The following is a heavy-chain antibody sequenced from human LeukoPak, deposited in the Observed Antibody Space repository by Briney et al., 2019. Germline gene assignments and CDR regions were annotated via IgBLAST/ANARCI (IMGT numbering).Heavy chain of an antibody. D-gene: IGHD1-26*01. CDR3: VRDLGGRSGH. V-gene: IGHV3-74*01. CDR2: INEDGSTT. Sequence: GGSLRLSCAASGFIFSSNWMHWVRQAPGKGLVWVSRINEDGSTTNHADSVKGRFTISRDNAKNTLYMQINSLRAEDTVVYYCVRDLGGRSGHWGQGTLVTVSS. CDR1: GFIFSSNW. J-gene: IGHJ4*02.